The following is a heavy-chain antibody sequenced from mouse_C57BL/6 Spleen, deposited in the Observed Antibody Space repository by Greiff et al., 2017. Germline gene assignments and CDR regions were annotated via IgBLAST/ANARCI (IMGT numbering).Heavy chain of an antibody. CDR1: GYAFSSSW. CDR2: IYPGDGDT. CDR3: ARDSSGYRFAY. J-gene: IGHJ3*01. Sequence: QVQLQQSGPELVKPGASVKISCKASGYAFSSSWMNWVKQRPGKGLEWIGRIYPGDGDTNYNGKFKGKATLTADKSSSTAYMQLRSLTSEDSAVYFCARDSSGYRFAYWGKGTLVTVSA. V-gene: IGHV1-82*01. D-gene: IGHD3-2*02.